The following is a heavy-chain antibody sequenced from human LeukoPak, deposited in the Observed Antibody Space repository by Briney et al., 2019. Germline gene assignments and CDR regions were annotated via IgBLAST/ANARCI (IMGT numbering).Heavy chain of an antibody. V-gene: IGHV4-4*07. CDR3: ARDGEYYDFWSGPPDAFDI. Sequence: SETLYLTCTVSGGSISSYYWSWIRKPAGKGLKWIGRIYTSGSTNYNPSLKSRVTISVDKSKNQFSLKLSSVTAADTAVYYCARDGEYYDFWSGPPDAFDIWGQGTMVTVSS. D-gene: IGHD3-3*01. CDR2: IYTSGST. CDR1: GGSISSYY. J-gene: IGHJ3*02.